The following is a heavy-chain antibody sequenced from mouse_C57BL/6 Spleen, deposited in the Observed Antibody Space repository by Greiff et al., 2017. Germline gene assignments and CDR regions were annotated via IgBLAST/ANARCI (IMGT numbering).Heavy chain of an antibody. D-gene: IGHD2-4*01. CDR1: GYTFTSYW. CDR2: IYPSDSET. V-gene: IGHV1-61*01. CDR3: ARIYYDYAWCAY. Sequence: VKLQQPGAELVRPGSSVKLSCKASGYTFTSYWMDWVKQRPGQGLEWIGNIYPSDSETHYNQKFKDKATLTVDKSSSTAYMQLSSLTSEDSAVYYCARIYYDYAWCAYWGQGTLVTVSA. J-gene: IGHJ3*01.